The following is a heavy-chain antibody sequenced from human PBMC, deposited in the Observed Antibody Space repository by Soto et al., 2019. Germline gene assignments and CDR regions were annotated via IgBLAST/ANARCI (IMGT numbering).Heavy chain of an antibody. CDR2: ISSRTSHT. V-gene: IGHV3-11*05. Sequence: QVQLVESGGGLVKPGGSLRLSCAVSGSTFSDYYMTWIRQAPGKGLEWVSYISSRTSHTNDADSVKGRFTISRDNATNSLFLQMNSLRAEDTAVYYCARGRGAAADYFDFWGQGTLVTVSS. CDR3: ARGRGAAADYFDF. CDR1: GSTFSDYY. J-gene: IGHJ4*02. D-gene: IGHD6-13*01.